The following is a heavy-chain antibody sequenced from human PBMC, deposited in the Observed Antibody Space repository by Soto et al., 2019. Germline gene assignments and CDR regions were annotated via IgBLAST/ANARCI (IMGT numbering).Heavy chain of an antibody. V-gene: IGHV5-51*01. D-gene: IGHD3-22*01. CDR2: IYPGDSDT. CDR1: GYSFTSYW. Sequence: GESLKISCKGSGYSFTSYWIGWVRQMPGKGLEWMGIIYPGDSDTRYSPSFQGQVTISADKSISTAYLQWSSLKATDTAMYYCARQTHYYDSSGYQSPHVDYWGQGTLVTVSP. CDR3: ARQTHYYDSSGYQSPHVDY. J-gene: IGHJ4*02.